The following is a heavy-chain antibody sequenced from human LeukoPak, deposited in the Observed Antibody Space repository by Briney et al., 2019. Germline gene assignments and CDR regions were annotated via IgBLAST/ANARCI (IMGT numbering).Heavy chain of an antibody. J-gene: IGHJ4*02. CDR1: GGSLSSGDYY. V-gene: IGHV4-30-4*08. CDR3: ARDIKTGCSSTSCYKGIDY. D-gene: IGHD2-2*02. CDR2: IYYSGST. Sequence: PAQTLSLTCTVSGGSLSSGDYYWGWVRQPRGRGLEWVGYIYYSGSTYYNPSLKSRVTISVDTSKNQFSLKLSSVTAADTAVYYCARDIKTGCSSTSCYKGIDYWGQGTLVTVSS.